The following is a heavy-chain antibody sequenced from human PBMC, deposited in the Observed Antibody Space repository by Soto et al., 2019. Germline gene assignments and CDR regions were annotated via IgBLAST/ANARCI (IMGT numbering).Heavy chain of an antibody. CDR1: GYTFTGYY. Sequence: ASVKVSCKASGYTFTGYYMHWVRQAPGQGLEWMGWINPNSGGTNYAQKFQGWATMTRDTSISTAYMELSRLRSDDTAVYYCARDPRYCSSTSCSYYMDVWGKGTTVTVSS. CDR2: INPNSGGT. V-gene: IGHV1-2*04. D-gene: IGHD2-2*01. CDR3: ARDPRYCSSTSCSYYMDV. J-gene: IGHJ6*03.